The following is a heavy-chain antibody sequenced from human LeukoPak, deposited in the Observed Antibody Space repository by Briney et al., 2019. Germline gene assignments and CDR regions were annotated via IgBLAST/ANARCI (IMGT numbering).Heavy chain of an antibody. CDR1: GGSFSGYY. Sequence: SETLSLTCAVYGGSFSGYYWSWIRQPPGKGLEWIGEINHSGSTNYNPSLKSRVTISVDTSKNQFSLKLSSVTAADTAVYYCARSGGWLRGRYYYMDVWGKGTTVTVSS. CDR2: INHSGST. J-gene: IGHJ6*03. CDR3: ARSGGWLRGRYYYMDV. V-gene: IGHV4-34*01. D-gene: IGHD6-19*01.